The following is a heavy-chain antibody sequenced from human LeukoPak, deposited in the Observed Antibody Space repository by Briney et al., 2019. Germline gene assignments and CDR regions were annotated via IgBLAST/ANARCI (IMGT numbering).Heavy chain of an antibody. Sequence: ASVKASCKASGYTFTGYYMHWVRQAPGQGLEWMGWINPNSGGTNYAQKFQGRVTMTRDTSISTAYMELSRLRSDDTAVYYRARGPPSWVVVPAAYLYNWFDPWGQGTLVTVSS. CDR1: GYTFTGYY. CDR2: INPNSGGT. J-gene: IGHJ5*02. CDR3: ARGPPSWVVVPAAYLYNWFDP. D-gene: IGHD2-2*01. V-gene: IGHV1-2*02.